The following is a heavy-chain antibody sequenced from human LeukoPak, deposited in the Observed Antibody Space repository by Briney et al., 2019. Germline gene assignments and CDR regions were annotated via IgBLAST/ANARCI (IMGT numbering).Heavy chain of an antibody. J-gene: IGHJ6*03. CDR3: AKKGYCSGGSCHSYYYYYMDV. CDR2: ISGSGGST. CDR1: GFTFSSYA. D-gene: IGHD2-15*01. V-gene: IGHV3-23*01. Sequence: GGSLRLSCAASGFTFSSYAMSWVRQAPGKGLEWVSAISGSGGSTYYADSVKGRFTISRDNSKNTLYLQMNSLRAEDTAVYYCAKKGYCSGGSCHSYYYYYMDVGGKGTTVTVSS.